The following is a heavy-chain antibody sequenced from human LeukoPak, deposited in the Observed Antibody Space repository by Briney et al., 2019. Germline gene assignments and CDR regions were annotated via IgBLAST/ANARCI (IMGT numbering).Heavy chain of an antibody. Sequence: GGSLRLSCAASGFTFDDYAMHWVRQAPGKGLEWVSGISWNSGSIGYADSVKGRFTISRDNAKNSLYLQMNSLRAEDTALYYCAKDKATGNYYYYYMDVWGKGTTVTVSS. V-gene: IGHV3-9*01. CDR1: GFTFDDYA. J-gene: IGHJ6*03. D-gene: IGHD1-26*01. CDR3: AKDKATGNYYYYYMDV. CDR2: ISWNSGSI.